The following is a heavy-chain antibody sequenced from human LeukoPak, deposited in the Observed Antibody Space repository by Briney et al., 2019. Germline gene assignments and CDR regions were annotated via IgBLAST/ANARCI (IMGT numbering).Heavy chain of an antibody. J-gene: IGHJ4*02. CDR1: GFTFSNYA. CDR2: ISGSGGNS. D-gene: IGHD4/OR15-4a*01. V-gene: IGHV3-23*01. Sequence: PGGSLRLSCAASGFTFSNYAMSWVRQAPGKGLEWVSSISGSGGNSYYADSVKGRFTISRDNSKNTLHLQMNSLRAEDTAVYYCARRAGAYSHPYDYWGQGTLVTVSS. CDR3: ARRAGAYSHPYDY.